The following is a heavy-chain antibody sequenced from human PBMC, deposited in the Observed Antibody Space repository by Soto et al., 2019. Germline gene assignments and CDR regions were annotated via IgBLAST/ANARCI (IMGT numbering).Heavy chain of an antibody. CDR3: ASGHYDSSGYYFDY. CDR1: GYSISSGYY. V-gene: IGHV4-38-2*02. D-gene: IGHD3-22*01. Sequence: SETLSLTCTVSGYSISSGYYWGWIRQPPGKGLEWIGSIYHSGSTYYNPSLKSRVTISVDTSKNQFSLKLSSVTAADTAVYYCASGHYDSSGYYFDYWGQGTLVTVSS. CDR2: IYHSGST. J-gene: IGHJ4*02.